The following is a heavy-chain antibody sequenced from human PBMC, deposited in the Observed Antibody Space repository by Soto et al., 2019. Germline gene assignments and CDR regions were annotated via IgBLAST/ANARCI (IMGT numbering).Heavy chain of an antibody. D-gene: IGHD2-2*02. J-gene: IGHJ6*02. V-gene: IGHV3-21*01. CDR2: ISSSSDI. CDR3: AREYTAWPLAYGLDV. Sequence: PGGSLRLSCAASGFTFSSYSMNWVRQAPGKGLEWVSSISSSSDIYYADSLKGRFTISRDNAKNSVSLQMNSLRAEDTAVYYCAREYTAWPLAYGLDVWGQGTTVTVSS. CDR1: GFTFSSYS.